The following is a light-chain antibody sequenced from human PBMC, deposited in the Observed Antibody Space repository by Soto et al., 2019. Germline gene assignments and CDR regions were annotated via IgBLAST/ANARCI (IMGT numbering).Light chain of an antibody. V-gene: IGKV1-39*01. Sequence: DIQMTQSPSSLSASVGDSVTITSRTSQNVDRYLSWYKQIPGRAPKLLIYSASTLVSGVPSRFRGSASGTEFTLSISSLQREDFATYFCQQSSSFPWTFGGGTKVEMK. CDR1: QNVDRY. CDR2: SAS. CDR3: QQSSSFPWT. J-gene: IGKJ1*01.